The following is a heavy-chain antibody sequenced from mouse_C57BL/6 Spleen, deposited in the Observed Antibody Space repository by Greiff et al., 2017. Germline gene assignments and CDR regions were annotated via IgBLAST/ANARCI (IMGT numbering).Heavy chain of an antibody. CDR2: IYPGSGST. D-gene: IGHD3-2*02. Sequence: QVQLQQPGAELVKPGASVKMSCKASGYTFTSYWITWVKQRPGQGLEWIGDIYPGSGSTNYNEKFKSKATLTVDTSSSTAYMQLSSLTSEDSAVYYCAREGTAQAPFAYWGQGTLVSVSA. CDR1: GYTFTSYW. J-gene: IGHJ3*01. V-gene: IGHV1-55*01. CDR3: AREGTAQAPFAY.